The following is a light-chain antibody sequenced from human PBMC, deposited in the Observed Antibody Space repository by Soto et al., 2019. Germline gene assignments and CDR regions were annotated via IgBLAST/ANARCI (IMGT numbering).Light chain of an antibody. J-gene: IGKJ1*01. Sequence: EVVMTQSPATLSVSPGERATLSCRASQSVSSNLAWYQQKPGQAPRLLIYGASTRATGIPARFSGSGSGTEFTLTISSQQSEDFAVYSCQQYHDWPWTFGQGTQVEIK. CDR3: QQYHDWPWT. V-gene: IGKV3-15*01. CDR2: GAS. CDR1: QSVSSN.